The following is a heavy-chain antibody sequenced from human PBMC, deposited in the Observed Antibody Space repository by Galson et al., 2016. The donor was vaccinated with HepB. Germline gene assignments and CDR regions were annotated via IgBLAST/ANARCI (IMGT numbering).Heavy chain of an antibody. CDR3: ATVGYAPDRRDY. V-gene: IGHV1-24*01. J-gene: IGHJ4*02. Sequence: SVKVSCKVSGHTLTELAIHWVRQAPGKGLEWMGGFDPEDGETIYAQKFQGRVTMTEDTSTDTAYMDVGSLRSEDTAVYYCATVGYAPDRRDYWGQGTLVTVSS. D-gene: IGHD2-15*01. CDR2: FDPEDGET. CDR1: GHTLTELA.